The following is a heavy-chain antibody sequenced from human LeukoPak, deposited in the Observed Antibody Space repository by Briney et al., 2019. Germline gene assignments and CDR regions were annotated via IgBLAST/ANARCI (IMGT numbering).Heavy chain of an antibody. CDR2: INAGNGNT. CDR1: GYTFTGYY. D-gene: IGHD3-10*01. V-gene: IGHV1-3*01. Sequence: ASVKVSCKASGYTFTGYYMHWVRQAPGQRLEWMGWINAGNGNTKYSQKFQGRVTITRDTSASTAYMELSSLRSEDTAVYYCARVSYYYGSGSYLLYYYYGMDVWGQGTTVTVSS. CDR3: ARVSYYYGSGSYLLYYYYGMDV. J-gene: IGHJ6*02.